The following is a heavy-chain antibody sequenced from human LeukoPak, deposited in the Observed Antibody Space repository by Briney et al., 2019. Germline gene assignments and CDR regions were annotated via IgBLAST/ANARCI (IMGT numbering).Heavy chain of an antibody. D-gene: IGHD1-26*01. J-gene: IGHJ4*02. Sequence: SETLSLTCTVSGGSISSYYWSWIRQPAGRGLEWIGRIFGGGSTKYNPSLKSRVTMSVDTSKNQFSLNLSPVTAADTAVYYCARGSGSLGYWGQGTLVTVSS. V-gene: IGHV4-4*07. CDR1: GGSISSYY. CDR3: ARGSGSLGY. CDR2: IFGGGST.